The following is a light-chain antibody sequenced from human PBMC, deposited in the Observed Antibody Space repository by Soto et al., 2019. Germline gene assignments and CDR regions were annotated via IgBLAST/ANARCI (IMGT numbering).Light chain of an antibody. Sequence: EIVMTQSPATLSVSPGEGATLSCRASQSISTNLAWYQQRPGQAPRLLIYGASTRATGVPARFSGSGSATEFTLTISSLQSEDFAVYYCQQYNDWPPLTFGQGTKVEIK. CDR2: GAS. J-gene: IGKJ1*01. CDR1: QSISTN. V-gene: IGKV3-15*01. CDR3: QQYNDWPPLT.